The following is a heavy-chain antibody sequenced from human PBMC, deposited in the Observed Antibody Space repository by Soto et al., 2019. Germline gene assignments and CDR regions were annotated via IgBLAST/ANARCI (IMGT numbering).Heavy chain of an antibody. J-gene: IGHJ4*02. D-gene: IGHD3-10*01. CDR1: GFTFSSYG. V-gene: IGHV3-30*18. CDR2: ILYDGSNK. Sequence: QVQLVESGGGVVQPGRSLRLSCAASGFTFSSYGMHWVRQAPGKGLEWVAVILYDGSNKYYADSVKGRFTISRDNSKNTLYLQMNSLRAEDTAVYYCAKDRRYYYGSGSYYDYWGQGTLVTVSS. CDR3: AKDRRYYYGSGSYYDY.